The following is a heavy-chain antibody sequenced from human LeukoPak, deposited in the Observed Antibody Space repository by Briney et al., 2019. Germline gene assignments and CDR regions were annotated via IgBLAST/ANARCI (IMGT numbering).Heavy chain of an antibody. J-gene: IGHJ5*02. CDR2: ISVSGGST. V-gene: IGHV3-23*01. CDR1: GFTFSSYT. D-gene: IGHD1-20*01. Sequence: GGSLRLSCAASGFTFSSYTMSWVRQAPGKGLEWGSAISVSGGSTYYADTVNSQFTISINNSKNTPYLQMNSQRAEDTAVYYCADGRGYNLYNWFDPWGQGTLVTVSS. CDR3: ADGRGYNLYNWFDP.